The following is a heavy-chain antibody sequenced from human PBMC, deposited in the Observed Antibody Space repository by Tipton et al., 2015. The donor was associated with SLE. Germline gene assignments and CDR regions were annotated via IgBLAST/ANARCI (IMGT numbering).Heavy chain of an antibody. CDR2: ISTSGST. D-gene: IGHD3-3*01. J-gene: IGHJ4*02. Sequence: TLSLTCSVSGGSISSFYWSWIRQPPGKGMEWIGYISTSGSTSYNPSLESRVAISVDASKNQVSLKLRSVTAADTAVYYCARDSWRGFWSGYFTYYFDYWGQGTLVSVSS. CDR1: GGSISSFY. CDR3: ARDSWRGFWSGYFTYYFDY. V-gene: IGHV4-4*09.